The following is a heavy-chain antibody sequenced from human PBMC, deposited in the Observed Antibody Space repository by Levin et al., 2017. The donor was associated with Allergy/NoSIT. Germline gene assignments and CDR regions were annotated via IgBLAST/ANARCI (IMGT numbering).Heavy chain of an antibody. CDR2: TYYRSNKWYY. D-gene: IGHD3-10*01. V-gene: IGHV6-1*01. J-gene: IGHJ4*02. CDR1: GDSVSANSPA. Sequence: SQTLSLTCAISGDSVSANSPAWNWIRQSPSRGLEWLGRTYYRSNKWYYDYAESVKSRITIDADTSKNQFSLHLNSVTPEDTAVYYCARDWLGDYFDYWGQGTLVTVSS. CDR3: ARDWLGDYFDY.